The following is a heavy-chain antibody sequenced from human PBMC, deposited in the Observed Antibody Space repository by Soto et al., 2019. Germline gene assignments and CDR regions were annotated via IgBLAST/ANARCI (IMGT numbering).Heavy chain of an antibody. J-gene: IGHJ4*01. D-gene: IGHD1-26*01. V-gene: IGHV3-74*01. CDR3: VRDRAFFDTTDY. Sequence: PGGSLRLSCAASGFTFSSYWMHWVRQVPGKGLVWISRIHNDGRTTNYADSVRGRFTISRDNAKNTLYLQMNSLRAEDTAVYYCVRDRAFFDTTDYWGHGTLVTVSS. CDR2: IHNDGRTT. CDR1: GFTFSSYW.